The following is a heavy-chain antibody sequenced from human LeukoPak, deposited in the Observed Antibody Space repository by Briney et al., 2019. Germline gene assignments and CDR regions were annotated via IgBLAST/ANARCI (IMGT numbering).Heavy chain of an antibody. CDR3: ASHVVVVAARDAFDI. CDR2: INPNSGGT. Sequence: ASVKVSCKASGYTFTGYYMHWVRQAPGQGLEWMGWINPNSGGTNYAQKFQGRVTMTRDTSISTAYMELSRLRSDDTAVYYCASHVVVVAARDAFDIWGQGTMVTASS. V-gene: IGHV1-2*02. CDR1: GYTFTGYY. J-gene: IGHJ3*02. D-gene: IGHD2-15*01.